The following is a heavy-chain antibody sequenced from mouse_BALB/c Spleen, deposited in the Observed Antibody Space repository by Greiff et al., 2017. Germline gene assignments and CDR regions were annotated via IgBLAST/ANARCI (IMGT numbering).Heavy chain of an antibody. D-gene: IGHD3-2*02. V-gene: IGHV1-9*01. CDR1: GYTFSSYW. CDR3: AISGQLTGAWLAY. Sequence: QVQLQQSGAELMKPGASVKISCKATGYTFSSYWIEWVKQRPGHGLEWIGEILPGSGSTNYNEKFKGKATFTADTSSNTAYMQLSSLTSEDSAVYYCAISGQLTGAWLAYWGQGTLVTVAA. CDR2: ILPGSGST. J-gene: IGHJ3*01.